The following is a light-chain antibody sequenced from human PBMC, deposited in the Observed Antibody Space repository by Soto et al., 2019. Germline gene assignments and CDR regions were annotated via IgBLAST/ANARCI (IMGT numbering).Light chain of an antibody. CDR2: DAS. J-gene: IGKJ1*01. V-gene: IGKV3-20*01. CDR3: QFYGDPSKT. CDR1: QTVSSNC. Sequence: EIVLTQSPGTLSLSPGERGTLSCRSSQTVSSNCLAWYQQKPGQAPRLLIFDASTRATGIPDRFTGRGSGTDFTLTISRLEPEDVSVYYCQFYGDPSKTCGQGTKVEIK.